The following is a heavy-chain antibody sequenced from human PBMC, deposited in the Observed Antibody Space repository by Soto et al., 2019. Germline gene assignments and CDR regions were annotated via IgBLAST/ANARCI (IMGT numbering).Heavy chain of an antibody. Sequence: HPGGSTRLSCAASGLTVYRADLSWVRQAPGKGLEWVSAISGSGGDIHYADSVKGRFTVSRDNPKNTLFLQMSSLRVEDTAIYYCATHSWDHWGQGTLVTVSS. CDR1: GLTVYRAD. J-gene: IGHJ4*02. CDR2: ISGSGGDI. CDR3: ATHSWDH. V-gene: IGHV3-23*01.